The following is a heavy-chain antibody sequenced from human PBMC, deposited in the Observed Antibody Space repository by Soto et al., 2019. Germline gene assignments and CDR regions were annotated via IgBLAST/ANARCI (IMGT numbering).Heavy chain of an antibody. V-gene: IGHV4-34*01. J-gene: IGHJ4*02. CDR3: ARGGYSGYAR. D-gene: IGHD5-12*01. CDR1: GGSFSGYY. Sequence: QVQLQQWGAGLLKPSETLSLTCAVYGGSFSGYYWSWIRQPPGKGLEWIGEINHSGSTNYNPSLKXLVXRXGDTSKNQCSLKLSSVTAADTAVYYCARGGYSGYARWGQGTLVTVSS. CDR2: INHSGST.